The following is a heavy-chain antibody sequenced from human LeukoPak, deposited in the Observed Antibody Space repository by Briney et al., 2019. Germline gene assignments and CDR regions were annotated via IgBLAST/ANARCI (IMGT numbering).Heavy chain of an antibody. Sequence: ASVKVSCKASGYTFTSYGISWVRQAPGQGLEWMGWMNPNSGNTGYAQKFQGRVTMTRNTSISTAYMELSSLRSEDTAVYYCARGPYSSSWYFWFDPWGQGTLVTVSS. CDR3: ARGPYSSSWYFWFDP. D-gene: IGHD6-13*01. V-gene: IGHV1-8*02. J-gene: IGHJ5*02. CDR1: GYTFTSYG. CDR2: MNPNSGNT.